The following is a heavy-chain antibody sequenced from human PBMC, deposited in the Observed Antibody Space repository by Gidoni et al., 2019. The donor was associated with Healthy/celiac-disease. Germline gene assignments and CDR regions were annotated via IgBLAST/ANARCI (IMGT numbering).Heavy chain of an antibody. J-gene: IGHJ4*02. V-gene: IGHV3-48*02. CDR3: AAVIAAAGTLDY. CDR2: ISSSSSTI. CDR1: GCTFSSYS. Sequence: EVQLVESGGGLVQPGGSLRLSCAPSGCTFSSYSMNWVRQAPGKGLEWVSYISSSSSTIYYADSVKGRFTISRDNANNSLYLQMNSLSDEDTAVYYCAAVIAAAGTLDYWGQGTLVTVSS. D-gene: IGHD6-13*01.